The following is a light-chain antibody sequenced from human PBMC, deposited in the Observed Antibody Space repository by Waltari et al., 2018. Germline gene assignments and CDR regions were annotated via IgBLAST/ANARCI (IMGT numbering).Light chain of an antibody. V-gene: IGLV2-14*03. CDR1: SSDVGGHNY. CDR2: DVS. J-gene: IGLJ2*01. Sequence: QSALTQPASVSGSPGQSITISCTGTSSDVGGHNYVSWYQQHPGKAPKLMIYDVSKRPSGVSNRFSGSKSGNTASLTISGLQAEDEASYDCSSYTSINTYVVFGGGTKLTVL. CDR3: SSYTSINTYVV.